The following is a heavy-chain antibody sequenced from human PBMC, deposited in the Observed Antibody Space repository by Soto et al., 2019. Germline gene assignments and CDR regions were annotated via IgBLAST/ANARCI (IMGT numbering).Heavy chain of an antibody. Sequence: ASVKVSCKASGYTFTTHAMHWVRQAPGQSLEWMGWINGGTGQTKHSQRFQGRVIITRDTSTSTAYMELRSLRSDDTAVYYCAREESSGWYFDYWGQGTLVTVSS. V-gene: IGHV1-3*01. CDR2: INGGTGQT. D-gene: IGHD6-19*01. CDR3: AREESSGWYFDY. CDR1: GYTFTTHA. J-gene: IGHJ4*02.